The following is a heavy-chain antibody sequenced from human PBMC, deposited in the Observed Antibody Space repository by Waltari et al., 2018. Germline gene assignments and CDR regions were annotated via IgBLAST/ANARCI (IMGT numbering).Heavy chain of an antibody. V-gene: IGHV3-30-3*01. CDR1: GFTFSSYA. CDR3: ARDRQTNYFDY. CDR2: ISYDGSNK. J-gene: IGHJ4*02. D-gene: IGHD1-1*01. Sequence: QVQLVESGGGVVQPGRSLRLSCAASGFTFSSYAMPWLRQAPGKGLEWVAVISYDGSNKYYADSVKGRFTISRDNSKNTLYLQMNSLRAEDTAVYYCARDRQTNYFDYWGQGTLVTVSS.